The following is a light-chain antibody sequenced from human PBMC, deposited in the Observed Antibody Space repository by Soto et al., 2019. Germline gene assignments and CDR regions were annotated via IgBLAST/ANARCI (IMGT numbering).Light chain of an antibody. CDR1: SSNIGAGYD. J-gene: IGLJ1*01. CDR2: ANT. V-gene: IGLV1-40*01. Sequence: QSVLAQPPSVSGAPGQRITISCTGSSSNIGAGYDVQWYQHLPGTAPRLLVFANTDRPSGVPDRISGSKSGTSASLAITGLQAEDEADYYCQSYDSSLSGSVFGTGTKLTVL. CDR3: QSYDSSLSGSV.